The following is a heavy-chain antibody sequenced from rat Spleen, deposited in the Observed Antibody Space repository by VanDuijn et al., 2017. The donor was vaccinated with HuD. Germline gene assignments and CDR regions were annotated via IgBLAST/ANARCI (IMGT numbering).Heavy chain of an antibody. Sequence: EVQLVESGGGLVQPGRSLKLSCAASGFTFSDYAMNWIRQAPTKGLEWVASISPSGSSTYYRGSVKGRFTISRDNAKSTLYLQMDSLRSEDTATYYCARHIRGTMDAWGQGASVTVSS. V-gene: IGHV5-19*01. CDR3: ARHIRGTMDA. CDR1: GFTFSDYA. CDR2: ISPSGSST. J-gene: IGHJ4*01. D-gene: IGHD4-3*01.